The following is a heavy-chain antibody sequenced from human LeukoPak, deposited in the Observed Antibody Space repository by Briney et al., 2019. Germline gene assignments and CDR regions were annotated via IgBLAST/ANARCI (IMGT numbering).Heavy chain of an antibody. CDR3: ARDPNGLNWFDP. CDR1: GGSISSYY. V-gene: IGHV4-59*01. CDR2: IYYSGST. J-gene: IGHJ5*02. D-gene: IGHD4/OR15-4a*01. Sequence: SETLSLTCTVSGGSISSYYWSWIRQPPGKGLEWIGYIYYSGSTNYNPSLKSRVTISEDTSKNQFSLKLSSVTAADTAVYYCARDPNGLNWFDPWGQGTLVTVSS.